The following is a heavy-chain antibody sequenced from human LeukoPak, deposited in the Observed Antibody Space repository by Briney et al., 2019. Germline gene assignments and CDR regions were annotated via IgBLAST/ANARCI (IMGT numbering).Heavy chain of an antibody. Sequence: PGGSLRLSCAASGFTFSSYAMSWVRQAPGKGLEWVSGISGSGGSTYYADSVKGRFTISRDNSKNTLYLQMNSLRAEDTAVYYCARGLPPAVADPPLDYWGQGTLVTVSS. V-gene: IGHV3-23*01. CDR3: ARGLPPAVADPPLDY. CDR1: GFTFSSYA. J-gene: IGHJ4*02. CDR2: ISGSGGST. D-gene: IGHD6-19*01.